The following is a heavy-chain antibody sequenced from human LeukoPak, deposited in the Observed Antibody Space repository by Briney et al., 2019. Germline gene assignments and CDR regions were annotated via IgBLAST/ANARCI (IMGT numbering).Heavy chain of an antibody. CDR2: FDPEDGGT. CDR3: ATARADSYDRDYYFDY. D-gene: IGHD2-21*02. CDR1: GYTLTELS. J-gene: IGHJ4*02. Sequence: ASVKVSCKVSGYTLTELSMHWVRQAPGKGLEWMGGFDPEDGGTIYAQKFQGRVTMTEDTSTDTAYMELSSLRSEDTAVYYCATARADSYDRDYYFDYWGQGTLVTVSS. V-gene: IGHV1-24*01.